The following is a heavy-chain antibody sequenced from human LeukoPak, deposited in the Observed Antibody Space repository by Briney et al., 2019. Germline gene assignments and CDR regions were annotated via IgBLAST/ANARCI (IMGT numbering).Heavy chain of an antibody. D-gene: IGHD3-16*01. CDR3: TRGAGWLIDY. V-gene: IGHV4-59*01. J-gene: IGHJ4*02. Sequence: SETLSLTCTVSDDSISDYYRGWIRQPPGKGLEWIGYFHNSGTSTYNPPLKSRVTISADTSKNQFSLKLNSLTTADTAVYYCTRGAGWLIDYWGQGTLVTVSS. CDR1: DDSISDYY. CDR2: FHNSGTS.